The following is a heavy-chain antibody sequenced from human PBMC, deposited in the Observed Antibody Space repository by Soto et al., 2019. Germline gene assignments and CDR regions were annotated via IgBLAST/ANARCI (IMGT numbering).Heavy chain of an antibody. CDR2: ISSSSSTI. V-gene: IGHV3-48*01. CDR1: GFTFSSYS. CDR3: ARAFRTNYYYYYGMDV. J-gene: IGHJ6*02. Sequence: PEGSLRLSCAASGFTFSSYSMNWVRQAPGKGLEWVSYISSSSSTIYYADSVKGRFTISRDNAKNSLYLQMSSLRAEDTAVYYCARAFRTNYYYYYGMDVWGQGTTVTVSS.